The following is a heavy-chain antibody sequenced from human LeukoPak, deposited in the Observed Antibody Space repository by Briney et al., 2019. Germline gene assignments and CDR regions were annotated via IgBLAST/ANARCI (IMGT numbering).Heavy chain of an antibody. CDR1: GFTFSSYG. CDR3: AKDWPYYYDSSGYLFDY. Sequence: GGSLRLSCAASGFTFSSYGMHWVRQAPGKGLEWVAVISYDGSNKYYADSVKGRFTISGDNSKNTLYLQMNSLRAEDTAVYYCAKDWPYYYDSSGYLFDYWGQGTLVTVSS. CDR2: ISYDGSNK. V-gene: IGHV3-30*18. D-gene: IGHD3-22*01. J-gene: IGHJ4*02.